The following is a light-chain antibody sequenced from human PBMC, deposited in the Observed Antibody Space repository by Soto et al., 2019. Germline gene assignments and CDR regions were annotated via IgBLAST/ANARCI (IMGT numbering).Light chain of an antibody. CDR3: QETYISPLT. Sequence: DIQMTQSPSSLSASVGDRVTITRRSSQNIRIYLNWFQQKPGKAPNLLIYGAYSLHSGVPSRFSGSGSGTDFTLTINSLQPEDFAVYYCQETYISPLTFGQGTKVEMK. J-gene: IGKJ1*01. V-gene: IGKV1-39*01. CDR1: QNIRIY. CDR2: GAY.